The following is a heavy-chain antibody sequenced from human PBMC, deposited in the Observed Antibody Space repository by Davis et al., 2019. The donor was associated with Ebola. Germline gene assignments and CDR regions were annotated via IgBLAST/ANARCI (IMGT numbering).Heavy chain of an antibody. V-gene: IGHV3-73*01. J-gene: IGHJ4*02. D-gene: IGHD4-17*01. CDR2: IRSKANSYAT. CDR3: TSQTTVTDY. Sequence: GGSLRLSCAASGFTFSGSAMHWVRQASGKGLEWVGRIRSKANSYATAYAASVKGRFTISRDDSKSTAYLQMNSLKTEDTAVYYCTSQTTVTDYWGQGTLVTVSS. CDR1: GFTFSGSA.